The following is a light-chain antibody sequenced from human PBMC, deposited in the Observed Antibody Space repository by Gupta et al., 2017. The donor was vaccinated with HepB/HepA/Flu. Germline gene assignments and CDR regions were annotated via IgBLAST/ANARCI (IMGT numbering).Light chain of an antibody. CDR3: QQNYSLVS. CDR1: QSITCC. V-gene: IGKV1-39*01. J-gene: IGKJ3*01. CDR2: NTA. Sequence: DIQLPQSPSSLSVSVGDRDTITCRSSQSITCCFNWYQQKPGKAPKLLIYNTAYLHNGVPSRFSGGGFGTDFTLTISSLEPEGVATYYCQQNYSLVSFGPGTKVDL.